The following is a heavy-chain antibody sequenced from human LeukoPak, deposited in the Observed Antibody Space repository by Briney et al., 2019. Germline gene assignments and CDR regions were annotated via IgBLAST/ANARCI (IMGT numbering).Heavy chain of an antibody. CDR1: GGSISSGGYS. V-gene: IGHV4-30-2*01. CDR3: VRQGALLRSVAY. J-gene: IGHJ4*02. Sequence: SETLSLTCAVSGGSISSGGYSWSWIRQPPGKGLEWIGYIYHSGSTYYNPSLKSRVTISVDRSKNQFSLKLSSVTAADTALYFCVRQGALLRSVAYWGQGILVTVSS. CDR2: IYHSGST. D-gene: IGHD3-3*01.